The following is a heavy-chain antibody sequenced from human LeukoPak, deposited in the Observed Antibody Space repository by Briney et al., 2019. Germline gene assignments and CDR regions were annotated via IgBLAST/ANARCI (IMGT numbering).Heavy chain of an antibody. J-gene: IGHJ4*02. D-gene: IGHD2-15*01. Sequence: SETLSLTCAVYGGSFRGYYWSWIRQPPGKGLEWIGEINHSGSTNYNPSLKSRVTISVDTSKNQFSLKLSSVTAADTAVYYCARGSRIVVVVAATPRYFDYWGQGTLVTVSS. CDR1: GGSFRGYY. V-gene: IGHV4-34*01. CDR2: INHSGST. CDR3: ARGSRIVVVVAATPRYFDY.